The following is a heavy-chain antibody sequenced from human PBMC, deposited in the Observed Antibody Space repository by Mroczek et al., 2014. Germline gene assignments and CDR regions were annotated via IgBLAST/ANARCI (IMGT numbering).Heavy chain of an antibody. D-gene: IGHD6-6*01. CDR2: ISGSGGST. V-gene: IGHV3-23*04. J-gene: IGHJ4*02. CDR3: AKGPSRILERYSSSIDY. Sequence: VQLVQSGGGLVQPGGSLRLSCAASGFTFSSYAMSWVRQAPGKGLEWVSAISGSGGSTYYADSVKGRFTISRDNSKNTLYLQMNSLRAEDTAVYYCAKGPSRILERYSSSIDYWGQGTLVTVSS. CDR1: GFTFSSYA.